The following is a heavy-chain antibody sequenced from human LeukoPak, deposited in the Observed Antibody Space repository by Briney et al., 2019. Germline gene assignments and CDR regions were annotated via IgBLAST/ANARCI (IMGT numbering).Heavy chain of an antibody. CDR2: IKSKTDGGTT. Sequence: GGSLRLSCAASGFTFSNAWMSWVRQAPGKGLEWVGRIKSKTDGGTTDYAAPVKGRFTISRDDSKNTLYLQMNSLRAEDTAVYYCAKEAGITIFGGYYFDYWGQGTLVTVSS. CDR1: GFTFSNAW. V-gene: IGHV3-15*01. D-gene: IGHD3-3*01. J-gene: IGHJ4*02. CDR3: AKEAGITIFGGYYFDY.